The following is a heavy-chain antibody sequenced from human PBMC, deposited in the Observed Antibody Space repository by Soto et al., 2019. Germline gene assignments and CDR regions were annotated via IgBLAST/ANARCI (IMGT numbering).Heavy chain of an antibody. V-gene: IGHV3-30*18. J-gene: IGHJ4*02. CDR1: GFTFSSYG. CDR2: ISYDGSNK. CDR3: AKDVERSSCF. Sequence: QVQLVESGGGVVQPGRSLRLSCAASGFTFSSYGMHWVRQAPGKGLEWVAVISYDGSNKYYADSVKGRFTISRDNSKSRLYLQMNGLGAEDTAVYYCAKDVERSSCFWGQGPLVTVPS. D-gene: IGHD6-13*01.